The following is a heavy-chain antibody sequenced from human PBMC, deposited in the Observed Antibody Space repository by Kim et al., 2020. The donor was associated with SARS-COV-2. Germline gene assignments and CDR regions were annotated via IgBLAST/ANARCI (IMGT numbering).Heavy chain of an antibody. CDR3: ASLHCSGTSCYFPHDYGMDV. V-gene: IGHV4-31*03. Sequence: SETLSLTCTMSGGSISSGGYYWSWIRQSPGKGLEWIGHIYYSGTTNSNPSLKSRVTISIDTSKNQFSLRLSSMTAADTAMYYCASLHCSGTSCYFPHDYGMDVWGHGTTVTVSS. CDR2: IYYSGTT. D-gene: IGHD2-2*01. CDR1: GGSISSGGYY. J-gene: IGHJ6*02.